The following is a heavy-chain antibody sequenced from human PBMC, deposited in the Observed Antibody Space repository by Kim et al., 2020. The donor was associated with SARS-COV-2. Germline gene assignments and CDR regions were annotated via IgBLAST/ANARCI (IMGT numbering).Heavy chain of an antibody. CDR1: GFTFSSYA. CDR2: ISYDGSNK. CDR3: ARDLPRGIVATILPDY. V-gene: IGHV3-30*04. D-gene: IGHD5-12*01. Sequence: GGSLRLSCAASGFTFSSYAMHWVRQAPGKGLEWVAVISYDGSNKYYADSVKGRFTISRDNSKNTLYLQMNSLRAEDTAVYYCARDLPRGIVATILPDYWG. J-gene: IGHJ4*01.